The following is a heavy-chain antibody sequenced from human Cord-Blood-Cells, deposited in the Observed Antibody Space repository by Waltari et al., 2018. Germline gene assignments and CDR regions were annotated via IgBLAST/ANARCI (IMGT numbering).Heavy chain of an antibody. V-gene: IGHV7-4-1*02. CDR2: INTNTGNP. CDR1: GYTFTSYA. D-gene: IGHD2-2*01. CDR3: AQGCSSTSCPMPHFDY. J-gene: IGHJ4*02. Sequence: QVQLVQSGSELKKPGASVKVSCKASGYTFTSYATSWVRQATGQGLEWMGWINTNTGNPTYAQGFTGRFVFSLDTSVSTAYLQISSLKAEDTAVYYCAQGCSSTSCPMPHFDYWGQGTLVTVSS.